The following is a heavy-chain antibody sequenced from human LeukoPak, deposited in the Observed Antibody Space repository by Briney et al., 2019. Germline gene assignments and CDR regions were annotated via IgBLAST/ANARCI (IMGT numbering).Heavy chain of an antibody. D-gene: IGHD3-3*01. CDR1: GYTFTSYG. J-gene: IGHJ4*02. Sequence: ASVKVSCKASGYTFTSYGISWVRQAPGQGLEWMGWISAYNGNTNYAQKLQGRVTMTTDTSTGTAYMELRSLRSDDTAVYYCAGDPNYDFWSGTPAADYWGQGTLVTVSS. CDR2: ISAYNGNT. CDR3: AGDPNYDFWSGTPAADY. V-gene: IGHV1-18*01.